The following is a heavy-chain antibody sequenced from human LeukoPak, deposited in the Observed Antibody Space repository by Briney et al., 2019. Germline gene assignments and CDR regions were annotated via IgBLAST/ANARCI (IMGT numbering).Heavy chain of an antibody. J-gene: IGHJ6*02. CDR3: AKDAPGHRKGPVKGGYYGIDV. CDR1: GFTFSSYG. V-gene: IGHV3-30*18. CDR2: ISYVGSNK. Sequence: GGALRLSCAASGFTFSSYGMHWVRQAPGKGLEWVAVISYVGSNKYYTDSVKGRFTISRDNSKNSLYLQMNSLRAEDTAVYYCAKDAPGHRKGPVKGGYYGIDVWGQGTTVTVSS. D-gene: IGHD1-14*01.